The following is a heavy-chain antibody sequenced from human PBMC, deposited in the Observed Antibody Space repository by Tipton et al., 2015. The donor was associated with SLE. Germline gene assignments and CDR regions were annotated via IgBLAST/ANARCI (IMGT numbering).Heavy chain of an antibody. D-gene: IGHD3-10*01. Sequence: RLSCAASGFNFDEFGMSWVRGAPGKGLEWVCGINWHGGNTGYADSVKGRFTISRDNAKNSLELQMNSLRAEDTAFYYCARELFSFRELSSFDYWGQGTLVTVSS. J-gene: IGHJ4*02. V-gene: IGHV3-20*04. CDR2: INWHGGNT. CDR3: ARELFSFRELSSFDY. CDR1: GFNFDEFG.